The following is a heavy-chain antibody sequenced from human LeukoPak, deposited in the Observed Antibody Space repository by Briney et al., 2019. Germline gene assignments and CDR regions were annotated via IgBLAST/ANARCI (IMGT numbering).Heavy chain of an antibody. J-gene: IGHJ4*02. CDR3: ARDRGYDFWSGYWALDY. CDR1: GYTFTSYG. Sequence: GASVKVSCKASGYTFTSYGISWVRQAPGQGLERMGWISAYNGNTNYAQKLQGRVTMTTDTSTSTAYMELRSLRSDDTAVYYCARDRGYDFWSGYWALDYWGQGTLVTVSS. V-gene: IGHV1-18*01. CDR2: ISAYNGNT. D-gene: IGHD3-3*01.